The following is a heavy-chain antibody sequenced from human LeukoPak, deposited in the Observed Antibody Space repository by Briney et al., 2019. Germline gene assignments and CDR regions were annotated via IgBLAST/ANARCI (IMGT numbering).Heavy chain of an antibody. J-gene: IGHJ4*02. CDR1: GFTFSDYR. D-gene: IGHD6-19*01. CDR2: VSGSSTNI. Sequence: GGSLRLSCAASGFTFSDYRMNWVRQAPGKGLEWVSSVSGSSTNIYYADSVKGRFTISRDNAKNSLYLQMNSLRAEDTAVYYCTSGGWVDYWGQGTLVTVSS. CDR3: TSGGWVDY. V-gene: IGHV3-21*01.